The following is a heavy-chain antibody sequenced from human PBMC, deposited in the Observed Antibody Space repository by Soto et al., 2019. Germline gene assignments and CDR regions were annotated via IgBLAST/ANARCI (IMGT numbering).Heavy chain of an antibody. D-gene: IGHD6-19*01. CDR3: ARDLGGWPDY. V-gene: IGHV1-3*01. CDR1: GYTFTSYA. CDR2: INAGNGNT. J-gene: IGHJ4*02. Sequence: QVQLVQSGAEVKKPGASVKVSCKASGYTFTSYAIHWVRQAPGQRLEWMGWINAGNGNTKYSQKFQDRVTITRDTSAXTXXXXLSSLRSEDTAVYYCARDLGGWPDYWGQGTLVTVSS.